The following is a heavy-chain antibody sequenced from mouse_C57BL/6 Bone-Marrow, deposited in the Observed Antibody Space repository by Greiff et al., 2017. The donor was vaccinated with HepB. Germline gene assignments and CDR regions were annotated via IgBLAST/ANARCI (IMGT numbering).Heavy chain of an antibody. J-gene: IGHJ2*01. V-gene: IGHV1-55*01. D-gene: IGHD2-5*01. Sequence: QVQLQQPGAELVKPGASVKMSCKASGYTFTSYWITWVKQRPGQGLEWIGDIYPGSGSTNYNEKFKSKATLTVDTSSSTAYMQLSSLTSEDSAVYYCARDSYYSTYGDYWGQGTTLTVSS. CDR3: ARDSYYSTYGDY. CDR1: GYTFTSYW. CDR2: IYPGSGST.